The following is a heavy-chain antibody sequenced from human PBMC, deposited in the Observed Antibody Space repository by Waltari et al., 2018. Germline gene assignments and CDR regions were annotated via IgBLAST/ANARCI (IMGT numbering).Heavy chain of an antibody. V-gene: IGHV4-38-2*01. CDR3: ARHKGSRDAFDI. J-gene: IGHJ3*02. CDR2: IYHSGST. D-gene: IGHD2-15*01. Sequence: QVQLQESGPGLVKPSETLSLTCAVSGYSISSGYYWGWNRQPPGKGLEWIGSIYHSGSTYYNPSLKSRVTISVDTSKNQFSLKLSSVTAADTAVYYCARHKGSRDAFDIWAKGQWSPSLQ. CDR1: GYSISSGYY.